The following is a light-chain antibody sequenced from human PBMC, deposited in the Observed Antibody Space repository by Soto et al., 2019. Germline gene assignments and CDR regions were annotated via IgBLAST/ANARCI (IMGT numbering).Light chain of an antibody. V-gene: IGKV3-20*01. CDR2: GAS. J-gene: IGKJ3*01. CDR1: QAVSASY. Sequence: EVVLMQSPGTLSLSPGERATLSCRASQAVSASYLPWYQQKPGQAPRLLIYGASSRATDIPDRFSASGSGTDFTLTISRLEPEDFAVYFCQQYATSPTFGPGTKVDIK. CDR3: QQYATSPT.